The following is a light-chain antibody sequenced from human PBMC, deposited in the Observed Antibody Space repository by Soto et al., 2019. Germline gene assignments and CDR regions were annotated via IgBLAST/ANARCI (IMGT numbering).Light chain of an antibody. J-gene: IGLJ1*01. Sequence: LSQPGSMSGNRGQPLAISSTETTRDFGFCHYVAWYQHHLGKAPDLLIYAVTSQPAGVSNRFSGSKSGNTASLAIPGLQAEDQADYAHRSSTSSTDYGCGTGTKVTAL. CDR1: TRDFGFCHY. CDR2: AVT. CDR3: RSSTSSTDYG. V-gene: IGLV2-14*01.